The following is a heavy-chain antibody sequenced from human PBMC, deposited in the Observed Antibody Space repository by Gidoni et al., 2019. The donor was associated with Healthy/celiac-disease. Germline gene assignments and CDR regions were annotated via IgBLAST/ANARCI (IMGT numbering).Heavy chain of an antibody. CDR1: GFTVSSNY. Sequence: EVQLVETGGGLIQPGGSLRLSCAASGFTVSSNYMSWVRQAPGKGLEWVSVIYSGGSTYYADSVKGRFTISRDNSKNTLYLQMNSLRAEDTAVYYCARDGIVGATQLDAFDIWGQGTMVTVSS. CDR3: ARDGIVGATQLDAFDI. J-gene: IGHJ3*02. CDR2: IYSGGST. V-gene: IGHV3-53*02. D-gene: IGHD1-26*01.